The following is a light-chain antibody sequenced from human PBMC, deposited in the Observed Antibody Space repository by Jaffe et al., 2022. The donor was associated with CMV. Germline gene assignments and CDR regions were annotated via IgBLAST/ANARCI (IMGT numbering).Light chain of an antibody. CDR1: QSIAFY. CDR3: QETYTTPLT. V-gene: IGKV1-39*01. Sequence: DIQMTQSPSSLSASVGDRVTITCRANQSIAFYLNWYQQTPGKAPKLLIYAASSLQRGVPSRFSGSGSGTDFTLTISSLQPEDFAIYYCQETYTTPLTVGPGTKVDLK. J-gene: IGKJ3*01. CDR2: AAS.